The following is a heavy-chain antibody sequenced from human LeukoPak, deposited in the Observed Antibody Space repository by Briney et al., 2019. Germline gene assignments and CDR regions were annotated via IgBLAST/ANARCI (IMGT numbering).Heavy chain of an antibody. D-gene: IGHD3-10*01. CDR1: GGSISSNTYY. Sequence: SETLSLTCTVSGGSISSNTYYWGWIRQPPGKGLEWIGTIYYSGSTYYNPSLKSRVTISVDTSKNQFSLNLTSVTAADTAVYFCARDRGFGEPSIPYYFDYWGPGTLVPVSS. CDR2: IYYSGST. J-gene: IGHJ4*02. CDR3: ARDRGFGEPSIPYYFDY. V-gene: IGHV4-39*07.